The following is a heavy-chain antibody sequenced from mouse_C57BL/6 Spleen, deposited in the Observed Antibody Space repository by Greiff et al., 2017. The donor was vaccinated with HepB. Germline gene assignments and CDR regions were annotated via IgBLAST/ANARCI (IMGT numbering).Heavy chain of an antibody. CDR3: ARYYGSSHWFAY. Sequence: QVQLKQPGAELVKPGASVKLSCKASGYTFTSYWMQWVKQRPGQGLEWIGEIDPSDSYTNYNQKFKGKATLTVDTSSSTAYMQLSSLTSEDSAVYYCARYYGSSHWFAYWGQGTLVTVSA. CDR1: GYTFTSYW. CDR2: IDPSDSYT. V-gene: IGHV1-50*01. D-gene: IGHD1-1*01. J-gene: IGHJ3*01.